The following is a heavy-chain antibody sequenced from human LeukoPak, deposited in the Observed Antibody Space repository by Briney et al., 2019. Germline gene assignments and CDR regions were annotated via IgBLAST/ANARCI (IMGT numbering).Heavy chain of an antibody. J-gene: IGHJ3*02. CDR2: VYTTGST. Sequence: SETLSLTCTVSGDFMSRGSYYWSWVRQPAGKGLEWIGRVYTTGSTNYNPSLKSRATISIDTSENQFSLKLSSVTAADTAIYRCARDMSAVGTTRSFNIWGQGTMVTVSS. CDR3: ARDMSAVGTTRSFNI. CDR1: GDFMSRGSYY. V-gene: IGHV4-61*02. D-gene: IGHD1-26*01.